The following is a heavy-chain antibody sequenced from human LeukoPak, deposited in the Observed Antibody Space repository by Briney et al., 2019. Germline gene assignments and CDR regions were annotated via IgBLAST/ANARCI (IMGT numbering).Heavy chain of an antibody. D-gene: IGHD3-22*01. Sequence: SETLSLTCTVPGGSISSSSYYWGWIRQPPGKGLEGIGSIYYSGSTYYNPSLKSRVNIFVDTCKNQFSLKLSSVTAADTAVYYCASGHARITMIVVVIFDAFDIWGQGTMVTVSS. V-gene: IGHV4-39*01. CDR2: IYYSGST. CDR1: GGSISSSSYY. CDR3: ASGHARITMIVVVIFDAFDI. J-gene: IGHJ3*02.